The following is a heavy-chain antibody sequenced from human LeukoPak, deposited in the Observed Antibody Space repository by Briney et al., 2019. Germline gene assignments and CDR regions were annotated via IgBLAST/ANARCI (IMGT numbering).Heavy chain of an antibody. V-gene: IGHV1-2*06. Sequence: ASVKVSCKASGYTFTGYYMHWVRQAPGQGLEWMGRINPNSGGTNYAQKFQGRVTMTRDTSISTAYMELSRLRSDDTAVYYCASAPSAGYCSSTSCYKEGWFDPWGQGTLVTVSS. CDR3: ASAPSAGYCSSTSCYKEGWFDP. D-gene: IGHD2-2*02. J-gene: IGHJ5*02. CDR2: INPNSGGT. CDR1: GYTFTGYY.